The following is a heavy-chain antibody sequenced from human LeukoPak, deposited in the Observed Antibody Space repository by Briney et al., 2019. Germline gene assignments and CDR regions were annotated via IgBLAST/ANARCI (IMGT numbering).Heavy chain of an antibody. J-gene: IGHJ4*02. V-gene: IGHV4-61*02. D-gene: IGHD3-22*01. CDR1: GGSISSGSYY. CDR3: ASDYYDSSGYYYYFDY. Sequence: SETLSLTCTVSGGSISSGSYYWRWIRQPAGKGLEWIGRIYTSGSTNYNPSLKSRVTISVDTSKNQFSLKLSSVTAADTAVYYCASDYYDSSGYYYYFDYGGQGTLGTVSP. CDR2: IYTSGST.